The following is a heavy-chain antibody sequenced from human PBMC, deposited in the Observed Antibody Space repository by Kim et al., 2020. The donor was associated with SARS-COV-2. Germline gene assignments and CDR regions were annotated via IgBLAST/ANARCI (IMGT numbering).Heavy chain of an antibody. CDR3: ARDDPSGWLNWFDP. CDR1: GSSMRSYY. CDR2: IYSTSVNS. J-gene: IGHJ5*02. V-gene: IGHV4-4*07. D-gene: IGHD6-19*01. Sequence: SETLSLTCSVSGSSMRSYYWSWIRQPAGKGLEWIGRIYSTSVNSNYNPSLKSRVTVSVDTSKNQFFLKLNSVTAADTAVYYCARDDPSGWLNWFDPWGQG.